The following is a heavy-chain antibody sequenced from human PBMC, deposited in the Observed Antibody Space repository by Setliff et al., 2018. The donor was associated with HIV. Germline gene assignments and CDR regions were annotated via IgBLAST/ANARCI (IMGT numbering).Heavy chain of an antibody. Sequence: GASVKVSCKASGYTFTNFDINWVRQATGQGLEWMGWMNPDSGNTGYAQKFQGRVTMTRKTSIDTAYMELSSLRSEDTAVYYCTRGFASGSGSYYYDFWGQGTLVTVSS. CDR2: MNPDSGNT. CDR3: TRGFASGSGSYYYDF. J-gene: IGHJ4*02. CDR1: GYTFTNFD. V-gene: IGHV1-8*01. D-gene: IGHD2-15*01.